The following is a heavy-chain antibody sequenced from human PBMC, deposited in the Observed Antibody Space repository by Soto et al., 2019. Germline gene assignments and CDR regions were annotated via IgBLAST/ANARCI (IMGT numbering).Heavy chain of an antibody. V-gene: IGHV4-59*01. CDR2: IYYTGST. Sequence: PSETLSLTCTVSGGSISSYYWSWIRQPPGKGLEWIGYIYYTGSTNYNPSLKSRVTISIDTSKNQFSLKLSSVTAADTAVYYCARYFCTSTTCYFFDYWGQGTLVTVPQ. CDR3: ARYFCTSTTCYFFDY. D-gene: IGHD2-2*01. CDR1: GGSISSYY. J-gene: IGHJ4*02.